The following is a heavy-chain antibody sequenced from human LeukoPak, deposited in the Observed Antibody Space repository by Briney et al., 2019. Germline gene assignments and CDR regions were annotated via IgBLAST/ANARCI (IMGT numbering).Heavy chain of an antibody. V-gene: IGHV4-59*08. Sequence: SETLSLTCTVSGGSISSDYWSWIGQPPGKGLEWIGYISHGGTTSYNPSLQSRVTISVDTSKNQFSLKVTSVTAADTAVYYCARRVTSSGWYRDDSWGQGTLVTVSS. CDR3: ARRVTSSGWYRDDS. J-gene: IGHJ4*02. CDR1: GGSISSDY. D-gene: IGHD6-19*01. CDR2: ISHGGTT.